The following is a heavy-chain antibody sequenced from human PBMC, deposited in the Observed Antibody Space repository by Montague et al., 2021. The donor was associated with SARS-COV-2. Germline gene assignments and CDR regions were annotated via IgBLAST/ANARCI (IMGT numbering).Heavy chain of an antibody. D-gene: IGHD3-3*01. V-gene: IGHV4-31*03. J-gene: IGHJ4*02. CDR1: GGSIGSGGYY. Sequence: TLSLTCTLSGGSIGSGGYYWSWIRQHPGKGLEWIGYIYYSGSTYYXPSLKSRVTISVDTSKNQFSLKLSSVTAADTAVYYCARASGKKTIFGVVISYFDHWGQGTLVTVSS. CDR3: ARASGKKTIFGVVISYFDH. CDR2: IYYSGST.